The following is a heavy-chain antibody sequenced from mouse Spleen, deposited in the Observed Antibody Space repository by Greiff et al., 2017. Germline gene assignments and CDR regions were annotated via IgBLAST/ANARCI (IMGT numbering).Heavy chain of an antibody. CDR2: INPSSGYT. CDR1: GYTFTGYW. J-gene: IGHJ2*01. V-gene: IGHV1-7*01. CDR3: ARDHGDYEDFDY. D-gene: IGHD2-13*01. Sequence: VQGVESGAELMKPGASVKLSCKATGYTFTGYWIEWVKQRPGQGLEWIGYINPSSGYTKYNQKFKDKATLTADKSSSTAYMQLSSLTYEDSAVYYCARDHGDYEDFDYWGQGTTLTVSS.